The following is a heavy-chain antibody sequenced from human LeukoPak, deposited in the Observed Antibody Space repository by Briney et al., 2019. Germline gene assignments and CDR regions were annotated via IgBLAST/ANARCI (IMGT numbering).Heavy chain of an antibody. V-gene: IGHV3-23*01. D-gene: IGHD2-15*01. CDR3: AKDGYCSGGSCPTDPRTY. Sequence: GGSLRLSCVASGFTFSTYTMNWIRQAPGKGLEWVSGSIGSGGSAYYADSVKGRFTISRDNSKNTLYLQMNSLRAEDTAVYYCAKDGYCSGGSCPTDPRTYWGQGTLVTVSS. CDR2: SIGSGGSA. CDR1: GFTFSTYT. J-gene: IGHJ4*02.